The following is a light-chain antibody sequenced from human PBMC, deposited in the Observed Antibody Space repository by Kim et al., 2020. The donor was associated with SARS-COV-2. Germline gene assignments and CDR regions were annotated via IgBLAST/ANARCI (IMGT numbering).Light chain of an antibody. CDR3: QQYKNWPPLT. Sequence: EIVLTQSPASLSVSPGERVTLSCMASQSVGSSLSWYQQKPGQAPRLLIYGASARVTGLPTRFSGSGSETDFTLTITNLQSEDFAVYYCQQYKNWPPLTFGGGTKVEI. V-gene: IGKV3-15*01. J-gene: IGKJ4*01. CDR1: QSVGSS. CDR2: GAS.